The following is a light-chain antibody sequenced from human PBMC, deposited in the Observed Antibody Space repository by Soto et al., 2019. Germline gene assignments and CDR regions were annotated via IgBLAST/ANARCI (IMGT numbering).Light chain of an antibody. CDR2: EGT. CDR3: CLYTSCFSC. J-gene: IGLJ2*01. CDR1: TSDFGTKKF. Sequence: QSALTQPASVSGSPGQSITISCIETTSDFGTKKFFSWYQQQPGKAPKLIIYEGTKRPSGVSSRFSGSKAGNTASLTVSGLQSDDEADYCCCLYTSCFSCFGGGTKLTVL. V-gene: IGLV2-23*01.